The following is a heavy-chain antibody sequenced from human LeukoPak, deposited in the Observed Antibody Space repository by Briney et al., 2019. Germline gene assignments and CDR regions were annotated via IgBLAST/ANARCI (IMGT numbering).Heavy chain of an antibody. Sequence: GGSLRISFAASGFTFSSYSINWVRQGPGKGLEWGSSISSSSSYIYYADSVKGRFTISRDNAKNSLYLQMNSLRAEDTAVYYCARDRRIAVAGYFDYWGQGTLVTVSS. J-gene: IGHJ4*02. CDR2: ISSSSSYI. V-gene: IGHV3-21*01. CDR1: GFTFSSYS. CDR3: ARDRRIAVAGYFDY. D-gene: IGHD6-19*01.